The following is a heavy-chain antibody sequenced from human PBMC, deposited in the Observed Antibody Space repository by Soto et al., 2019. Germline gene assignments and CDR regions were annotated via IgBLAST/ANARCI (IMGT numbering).Heavy chain of an antibody. Sequence: SETLSLTCTVSGGSISSYYWSWIRQPPGKGLEWIGYIYYSGSTNYNPSLKSRVTISVDTSKNQFSLKLSSVTAADTAVYYCARDRGDWNDGIYYYYGMVVWGQGTTVTVSS. CDR3: ARDRGDWNDGIYYYYGMVV. J-gene: IGHJ6*02. CDR1: GGSISSYY. D-gene: IGHD1-1*01. CDR2: IYYSGST. V-gene: IGHV4-59*01.